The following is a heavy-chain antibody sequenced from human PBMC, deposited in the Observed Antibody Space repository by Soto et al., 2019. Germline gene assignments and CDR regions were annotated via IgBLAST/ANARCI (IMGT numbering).Heavy chain of an antibody. CDR1: GGSFSGDY. J-gene: IGHJ6*02. Sequence: QVQLQQWGAGLLKPSETLSLTCAVYGGSFSGDYWIWIRQPPGQGPEWIGEINHSGSTNYNPSLKSRVTLSVYASKNQFSLKLRSLTAADTAVYYCARGSYSRSSADYYGMDVWGQSTTVTFSS. CDR2: INHSGST. V-gene: IGHV4-34*01. D-gene: IGHD6-6*01. CDR3: ARGSYSRSSADYYGMDV.